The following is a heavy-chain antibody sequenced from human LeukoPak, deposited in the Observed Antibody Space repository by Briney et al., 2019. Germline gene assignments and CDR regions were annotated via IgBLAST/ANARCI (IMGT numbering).Heavy chain of an antibody. CDR3: AAIFTGLLWFGEPRDGMDV. CDR2: INAGNGNT. CDR1: GYTFTSYA. D-gene: IGHD3-10*01. V-gene: IGHV1-3*01. Sequence: ASVKVSCKASGYTFTSYAMHWVRPAPGQRLEWMGWINAGNGNTKYSQKFQGRVTITRDTSASTAYMELSSLRSEDTAVYYCAAIFTGLLWFGEPRDGMDVWGQGTTVTVSS. J-gene: IGHJ6*02.